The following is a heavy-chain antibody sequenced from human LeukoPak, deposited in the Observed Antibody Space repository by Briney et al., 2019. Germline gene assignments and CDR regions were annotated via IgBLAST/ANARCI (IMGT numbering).Heavy chain of an antibody. CDR1: GGTFSSYA. V-gene: IGHV1-69*06. CDR3: ARTGKALDY. D-gene: IGHD1-14*01. J-gene: IGHJ4*02. Sequence: GSSVKVSCKASGGTFSSYAISWVRQAPGQGLEWMGGIIPIFGTAIYAQKFQGRVTMTEDTSTDTAYMELSSLRSEDTAVYYCARTGKALDYWGQGTLVTVSS. CDR2: IIPIFGTA.